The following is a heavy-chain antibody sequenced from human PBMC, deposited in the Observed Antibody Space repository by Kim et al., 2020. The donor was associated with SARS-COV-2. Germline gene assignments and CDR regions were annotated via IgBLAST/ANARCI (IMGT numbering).Heavy chain of an antibody. D-gene: IGHD2-21*02. V-gene: IGHV3-30*07. J-gene: IGHJ6*02. Sequence: GRFTISRDNSKNTLYLQMNSLRAEDTAVYYCARSQSRHIVVVTANDGMDVWGQGTTVTVSS. CDR3: ARSQSRHIVVVTANDGMDV.